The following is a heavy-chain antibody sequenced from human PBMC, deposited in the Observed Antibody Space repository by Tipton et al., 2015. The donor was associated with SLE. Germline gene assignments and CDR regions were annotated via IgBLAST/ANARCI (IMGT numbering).Heavy chain of an antibody. Sequence: TLSLTCTVSGGSMNDYYWSWIRQPPRKGLEWIGYIYYTGSSNHNPSLKGRVTMSVDTSKNQFSLSVNSVTAADTAVYYCARSMLTTKRVFDYWGQGTLVTVSS. D-gene: IGHD3-16*01. CDR1: GGSMNDYY. J-gene: IGHJ4*02. CDR2: IYYTGSS. CDR3: ARSMLTTKRVFDY. V-gene: IGHV4-59*01.